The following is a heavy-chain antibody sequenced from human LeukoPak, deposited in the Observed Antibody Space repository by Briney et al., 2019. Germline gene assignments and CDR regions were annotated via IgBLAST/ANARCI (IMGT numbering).Heavy chain of an antibody. J-gene: IGHJ4*02. D-gene: IGHD4-23*01. Sequence: GGSLRLSCAASGFTFSSYEMNWVRQAPGKGLEWVSHISSSGSTIYYADSVKGRFTISRDNAKNSLYLQMNSLRAEDTAVYYCARGSRGNFDYWGQGTLVTVSS. V-gene: IGHV3-48*03. CDR3: ARGSRGNFDY. CDR2: ISSSGSTI. CDR1: GFTFSSYE.